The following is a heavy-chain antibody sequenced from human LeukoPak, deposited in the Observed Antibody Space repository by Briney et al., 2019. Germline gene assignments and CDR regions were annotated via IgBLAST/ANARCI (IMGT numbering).Heavy chain of an antibody. CDR2: IYSGGST. V-gene: IGHV3-53*01. D-gene: IGHD6-19*01. J-gene: IGHJ4*02. Sequence: GGSLRPSCAASGFTVSSNYMSWVRQAPGKGLEWVSVIYSGGSTYYADSVKGRFTISRDNSKNTLYLQMNSLRAEDTAVYYCSASNIAVAGTFDYWGQGTLVTVSS. CDR1: GFTVSSNY. CDR3: SASNIAVAGTFDY.